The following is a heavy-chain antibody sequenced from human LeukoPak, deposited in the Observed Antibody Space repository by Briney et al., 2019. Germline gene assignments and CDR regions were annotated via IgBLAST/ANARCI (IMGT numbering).Heavy chain of an antibody. J-gene: IGHJ4*02. CDR1: GFSVSSNY. CDR3: ARETVEMGTID. CDR2: IYRGGRT. D-gene: IGHD5-24*01. Sequence: GGSLRLSCAASGFSVSSNYMSWVRQAPGKGLEWVSVIYRGGRTYYADSVKGRFTISRDNSKNTVYLQMNSLRAEDTAVYYCARETVEMGTIDWGQGTLVTVSS. V-gene: IGHV3-53*01.